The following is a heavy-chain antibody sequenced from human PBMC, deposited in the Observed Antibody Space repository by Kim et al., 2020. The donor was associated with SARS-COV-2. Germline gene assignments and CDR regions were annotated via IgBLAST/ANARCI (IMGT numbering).Heavy chain of an antibody. CDR2: LSFDGHDQ. CDR3: ARETADTIPSYFDY. J-gene: IGHJ4*01. CDR1: GFTLSDNYA. Sequence: GGSLRLSCEASGFTLSDNYAMHWVRQAPGKGLEWLTILSFDGHDQLYAESVKGRFTISRDTSKNTLYLQMKSLRPEDTAIYFCARETADTIPSYFDYWG. V-gene: IGHV3-30*04.